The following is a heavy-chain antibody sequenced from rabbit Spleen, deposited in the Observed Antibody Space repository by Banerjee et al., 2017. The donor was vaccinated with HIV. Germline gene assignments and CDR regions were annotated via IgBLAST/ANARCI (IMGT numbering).Heavy chain of an antibody. CDR2: IHGGSSNNI. J-gene: IGHJ4*01. CDR3: ARFYAGYGDFGYAAM. D-gene: IGHD7-1*01. Sequence: QEQLEESGGDLVKPGASLTLTCTASGFSFSAGYYMCWVRQAPGKGLEWIACIHGGSSNNIYYASWAKGRFTISKTSSTTVTLQMTSLTAADTATYFCARFYAGYGDFGYAAMWGPGTLVTVS. V-gene: IGHV1S45*01. CDR1: GFSFSAGYY.